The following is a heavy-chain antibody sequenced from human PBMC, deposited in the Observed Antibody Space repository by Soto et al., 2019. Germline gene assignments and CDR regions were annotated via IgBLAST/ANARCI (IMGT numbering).Heavy chain of an antibody. Sequence: PGESLKISCKGSGYSFTSYWIGWVLQIPWKGLEWMGIIYPGDSDTRYSPSFQGQVTISADKSISTAYLQWSSLKASDTAMYYCARTYYDILTGYPGVDVWGQGTTVTVSS. CDR3: ARTYYDILTGYPGVDV. V-gene: IGHV5-51*01. CDR2: IYPGDSDT. D-gene: IGHD3-9*01. J-gene: IGHJ6*02. CDR1: GYSFTSYW.